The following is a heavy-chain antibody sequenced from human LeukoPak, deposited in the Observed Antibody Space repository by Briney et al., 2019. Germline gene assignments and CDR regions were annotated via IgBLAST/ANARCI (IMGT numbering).Heavy chain of an antibody. Sequence: SETLSLTCTVSGDSITSYFWSWIRQPPGKGLEWIGYIFHNGITNYNPSLKSRVTISVDTSKNQFSLKLSSVTAADTAVYYCARDRVTGDGAFDIWGQGTMVTVSS. J-gene: IGHJ3*02. CDR1: GDSITSYF. CDR2: IFHNGIT. D-gene: IGHD7-27*01. V-gene: IGHV4-59*01. CDR3: ARDRVTGDGAFDI.